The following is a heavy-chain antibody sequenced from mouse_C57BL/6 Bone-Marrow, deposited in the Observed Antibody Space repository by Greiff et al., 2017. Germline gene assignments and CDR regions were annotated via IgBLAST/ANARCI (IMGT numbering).Heavy chain of an antibody. CDR3: TRGFDYYGSSYPAWFAY. V-gene: IGHV5-9-1*02. Sequence: EVKLVESGEGLVKPGGSLKLSCAASGFTFSGYAMSWVRQTPEKRLEWVAYISSGGDYIYYADTVKGRFTISRDNARNTLYLQMSSLKSEDTAMYYCTRGFDYYGSSYPAWFAYWGQGTLVTVSA. CDR1: GFTFSGYA. D-gene: IGHD1-1*01. CDR2: ISSGGDYI. J-gene: IGHJ3*01.